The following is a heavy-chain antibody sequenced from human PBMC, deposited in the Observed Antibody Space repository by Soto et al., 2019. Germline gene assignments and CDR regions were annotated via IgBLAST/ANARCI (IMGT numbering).Heavy chain of an antibody. CDR3: ARPPVPKIYWYFDL. Sequence: VGPLRLSCAASGFTFSNYGMHWVRQAPGKGLEWVAVVWDDGSKKYYGDSVKGRFTIARDNSKNTLYLQMDSLRDEDTAVYYCARPPVPKIYWYFDLWGRGTLVTVSS. CDR1: GFTFSNYG. CDR2: VWDDGSKK. J-gene: IGHJ2*01. V-gene: IGHV3-33*01. D-gene: IGHD6-6*01.